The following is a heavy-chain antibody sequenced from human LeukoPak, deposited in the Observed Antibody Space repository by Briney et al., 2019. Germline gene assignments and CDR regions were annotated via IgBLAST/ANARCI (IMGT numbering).Heavy chain of an antibody. CDR1: GFTFSSYA. CDR3: AKEGLSSSWLPGYMDV. V-gene: IGHV3-23*01. Sequence: PGGSLRLSCAASGFTFSSYAMSWVRQAPGKGLKWVSAIGGSGGRTFYADSVKGRFSISRDNSKNTLYLQMNSLRAEDTAVYYCAKEGLSSSWLPGYMDVWGKGTTVTVSS. CDR2: IGGSGGRT. D-gene: IGHD6-13*01. J-gene: IGHJ6*03.